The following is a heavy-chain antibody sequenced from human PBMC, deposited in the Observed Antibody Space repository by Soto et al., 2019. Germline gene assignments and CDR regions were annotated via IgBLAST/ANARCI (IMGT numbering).Heavy chain of an antibody. CDR1: GGSFSGYY. V-gene: IGHV4-34*01. Sequence: QVQLQQWGAGLLKPSETLSLTCAVYGGSFSGYYWSWIRQPPGKGLEWIGEINHSGSTNYIPSLKSRVTISVDTSKNQFSLKLSSVTAADTAVYYCARGKRGYGDHTNWYFDLWGRGTLVTVSS. CDR3: ARGKRGYGDHTNWYFDL. D-gene: IGHD4-17*01. CDR2: INHSGST. J-gene: IGHJ2*01.